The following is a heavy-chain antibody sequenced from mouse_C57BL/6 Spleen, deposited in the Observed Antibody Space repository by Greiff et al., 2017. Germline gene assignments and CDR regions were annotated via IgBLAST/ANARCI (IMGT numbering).Heavy chain of an antibody. J-gene: IGHJ4*01. CDR1: GYTFTSYW. V-gene: IGHV1-64*01. CDR3: ARTTTVGYAMDY. CDR2: IHPNSGST. Sequence: VQLQQPGAELVKPGASVKLSCKASGYTFTSYWMHWVKQRPGQGLEWIGMIHPNSGSTNYNEKFKSKATLTVDKSSSTAYMQLSSLTSEDSAVYYCARTTTVGYAMDYWGQGTSGTVSS. D-gene: IGHD1-1*01.